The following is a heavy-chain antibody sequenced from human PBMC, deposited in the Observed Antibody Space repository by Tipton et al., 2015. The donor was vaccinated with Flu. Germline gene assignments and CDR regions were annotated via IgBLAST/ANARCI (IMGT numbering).Heavy chain of an antibody. CDR1: GDSISSDYY. V-gene: IGHV4-38-2*02. D-gene: IGHD4-11*01. Sequence: LRLSCTVSGDSISSDYYWAWIRQPPGKGLEWIATIHRSGSTKYNPSLKSRVTISVDTSKNQFYLEMRSVTAADMAVYYCARRDFSNYVSDPKNWFDRWGQGTLVTVSS. J-gene: IGHJ5*02. CDR3: ARRDFSNYVSDPKNWFDR. CDR2: IHRSGST.